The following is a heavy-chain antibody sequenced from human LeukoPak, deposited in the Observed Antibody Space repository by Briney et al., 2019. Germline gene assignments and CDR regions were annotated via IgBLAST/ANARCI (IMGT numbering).Heavy chain of an antibody. CDR1: GASISSYY. D-gene: IGHD5-24*01. Sequence: SETLSLTCTVSGASISSYYWNWIRQPPGKGLEWIGEINPRGSTNYNPSLKSRVTLSADTSKNQFSLTLNSVTAADTAVYYCARRRLGYYFDYWGQGTLVTVSS. CDR2: INPRGST. J-gene: IGHJ4*02. V-gene: IGHV4-34*01. CDR3: ARRRLGYYFDY.